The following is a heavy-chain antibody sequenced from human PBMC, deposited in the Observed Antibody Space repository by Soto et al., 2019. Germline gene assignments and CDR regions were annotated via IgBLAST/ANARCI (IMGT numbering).Heavy chain of an antibody. CDR1: GGSFSGYY. V-gene: IGHV4-34*01. Sequence: SETLSLTCAVYGGSFSGYYWSWIRQPPGKGLEWIGEINHSGSTNYNPSFKSRVTISVDTSKNQFSLKLSSVTAADTAVYYCARKGSFDYWGQGTLVTV. CDR2: INHSGST. J-gene: IGHJ4*02. CDR3: ARKGSFDY.